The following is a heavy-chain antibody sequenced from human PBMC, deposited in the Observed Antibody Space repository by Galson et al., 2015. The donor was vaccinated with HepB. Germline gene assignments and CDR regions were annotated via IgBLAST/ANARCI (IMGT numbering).Heavy chain of an antibody. J-gene: IGHJ3*02. CDR2: ISSSSSTI. CDR3: AGLWFGELLFLDAFDI. D-gene: IGHD3-10*01. CDR1: GFPLSSYS. V-gene: IGHV3-48*02. Sequence: LRLSCAASGFPLSSYSINWVRQAPGKGLEWVSYISSSSSTIYYADSVKGGFIISRDNAKNTLYLQMNSLRDEDTAVYYCAGLWFGELLFLDAFDIWGQGTMVTVSS.